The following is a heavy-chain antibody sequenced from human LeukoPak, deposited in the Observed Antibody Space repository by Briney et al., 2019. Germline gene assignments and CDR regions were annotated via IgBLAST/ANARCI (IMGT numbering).Heavy chain of an antibody. Sequence: GASVKVSCKASGYIFTNYYMHWVRQAPGEGLEWMGIINPTGGSTSYAQKFQGRVTMTRDMSTSTVYMELSSLRSEDTAVYYCARDPADAGILWFGEDWGQGTLVTVSS. CDR1: GYIFTNYY. D-gene: IGHD3-10*01. V-gene: IGHV1-46*01. J-gene: IGHJ4*02. CDR2: INPTGGST. CDR3: ARDPADAGILWFGED.